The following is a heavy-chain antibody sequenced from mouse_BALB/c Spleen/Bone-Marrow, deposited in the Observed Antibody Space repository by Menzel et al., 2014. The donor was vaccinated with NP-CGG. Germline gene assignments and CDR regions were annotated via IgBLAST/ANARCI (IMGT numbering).Heavy chain of an antibody. J-gene: IGHJ3*01. CDR2: INSNGGST. CDR3: ARREYDYDVFAY. V-gene: IGHV5-6-2*01. D-gene: IGHD2-4*01. Sequence: EVQRAESGGGLVKLGGSLKLSCAASGFPFSSYYTSWVRQTPEKRLELVAAINSNGGSTYYPDTVKGRFTISRDNAKNTLYLQMSSLKSEDTALCYCARREYDYDVFAYWGQGTLVTVSA. CDR1: GFPFSSYY.